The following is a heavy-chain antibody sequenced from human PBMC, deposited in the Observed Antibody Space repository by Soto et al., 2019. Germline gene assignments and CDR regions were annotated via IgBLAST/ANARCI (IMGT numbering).Heavy chain of an antibody. Sequence: GGSLRLSCAASGFTFSSYWMHWVRQAPGKGLMWVSRINSDGSSTSYADSVKGRFTISRDNAKNTLYLQMNSLRAEDTAVYYCARVPQQQLTLYYFDYWGQGTLVTVSS. CDR1: GFTFSSYW. D-gene: IGHD6-13*01. CDR2: INSDGSST. CDR3: ARVPQQQLTLYYFDY. V-gene: IGHV3-74*01. J-gene: IGHJ4*02.